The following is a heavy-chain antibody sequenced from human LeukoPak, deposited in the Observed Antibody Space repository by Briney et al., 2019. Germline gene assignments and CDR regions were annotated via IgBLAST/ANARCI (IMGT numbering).Heavy chain of an antibody. J-gene: IGHJ4*02. V-gene: IGHV4-39*07. D-gene: IGHD3-10*01. CDR2: IYYSGST. CDR1: GGSISSSSYY. Sequence: PSETLSLTCTVSGGSISSSSYYWGWIRQPPGKGLEWIGSIYYSGSTYYNPSLKSRVTISVDTSKNQFSLKLSSVTAADTAVYYCARRALVRDPIIRGLDYWGQGTLVTVSS. CDR3: ARRALVRDPIIRGLDY.